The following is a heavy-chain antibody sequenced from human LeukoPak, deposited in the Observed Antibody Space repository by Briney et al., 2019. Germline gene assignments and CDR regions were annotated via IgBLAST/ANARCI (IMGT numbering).Heavy chain of an antibody. CDR1: GFPFSSYS. CDR3: AGGTTALMDV. V-gene: IGHV3-21*01. CDR2: ISSGTSFI. Sequence: GGSLILSCAASGFPFSSYSMNWVRQAPGKGLEWVSSISSGTSFIYYADSVKGRFTISRDNAKNSLYLQMNSLRAEDTAVYYCAGGTTALMDVWGKGTTVTVSS. J-gene: IGHJ6*03. D-gene: IGHD2-21*02.